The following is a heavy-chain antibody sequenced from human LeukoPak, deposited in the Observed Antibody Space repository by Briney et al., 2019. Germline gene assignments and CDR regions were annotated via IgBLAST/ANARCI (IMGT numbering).Heavy chain of an antibody. CDR1: GFTVSSNY. CDR3: ARRGYCSSTSCYNEDY. V-gene: IGHV3-53*01. CDR2: IYSGGST. Sequence: GALRLSCAASGFTVSSNYKSWVRQAPGKGLEWVSIIYSGGSTYYADSVKGRFTISRDNSKNTLYLQMNSLRAEDTAVYYCARRGYCSSTSCYNEDYWGQGTLVTVSS. D-gene: IGHD2-2*01. J-gene: IGHJ4*02.